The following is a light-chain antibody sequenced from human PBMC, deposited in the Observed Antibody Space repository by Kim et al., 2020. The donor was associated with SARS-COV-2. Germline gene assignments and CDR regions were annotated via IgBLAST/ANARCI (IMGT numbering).Light chain of an antibody. Sequence: PGQSVTLSCSGTNSDVGGYTYVSWYQQHPGKAPKLMIYDVSNRPSGVSDRCSGSKSGNTASLTISGLQADDEADYYCSSYTTTTVFFGGGTKLTVL. CDR1: NSDVGGYTY. CDR2: DVS. J-gene: IGLJ2*01. V-gene: IGLV2-14*03. CDR3: SSYTTTTVF.